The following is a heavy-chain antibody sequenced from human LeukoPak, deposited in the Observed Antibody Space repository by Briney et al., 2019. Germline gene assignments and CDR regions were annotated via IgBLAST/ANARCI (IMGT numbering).Heavy chain of an antibody. D-gene: IGHD4-11*01. J-gene: IGHJ4*02. V-gene: IGHV3-48*04. CDR3: ARHFNDYYYFDY. CDR1: GFTFSGYS. Sequence: GGSLRLSCAASGFTFSGYSMNWVRQAPGKGLEWVSYIRSSGSPIYYADSVKGRFTVSRDNAKNSLYLQMNSLRAEDTAVYYCARHFNDYYYFDYWGQGTLVTVSS. CDR2: IRSSGSPI.